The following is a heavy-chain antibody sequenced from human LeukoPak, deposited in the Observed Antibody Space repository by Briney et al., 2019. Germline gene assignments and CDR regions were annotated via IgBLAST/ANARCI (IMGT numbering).Heavy chain of an antibody. D-gene: IGHD2-21*01. CDR1: GGSFSGYY. V-gene: IGHV4-34*01. J-gene: IGHJ3*02. CDR2: INHSGST. CDR3: ASILGAFDI. Sequence: SETLSLTCAVYGGSFSGYYWSWIRQPPGKGLEWIGEINHSGSTSYNPSLKSRVTISVDTSKNQFSLKLSSVTAADTAVYYCASILGAFDIWGQGTMVTVSS.